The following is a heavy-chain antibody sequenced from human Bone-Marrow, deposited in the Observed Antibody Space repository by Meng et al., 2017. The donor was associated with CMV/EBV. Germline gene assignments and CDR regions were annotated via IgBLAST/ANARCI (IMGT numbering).Heavy chain of an antibody. J-gene: IGHJ6*02. D-gene: IGHD2-2*01. CDR1: GYSFTSYW. CDR2: IYPGDSDT. V-gene: IGHV5-51*01. Sequence: GGSLRLSCKGSGYSFTSYWIGWVRQMPGKGLEWMGIIYPGDSDTRYSPSFQGQVTISADKSISTAYLQWNSLKASDTAMYYCARQGCSSTSCYSAPDYYYYYGVDVWGQGTTVTVSS. CDR3: ARQGCSSTSCYSAPDYYYYYGVDV.